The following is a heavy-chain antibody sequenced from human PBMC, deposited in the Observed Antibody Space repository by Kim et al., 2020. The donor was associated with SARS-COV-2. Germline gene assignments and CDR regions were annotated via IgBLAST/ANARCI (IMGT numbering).Heavy chain of an antibody. J-gene: IGHJ3*02. V-gene: IGHV3-30*02. D-gene: IGHD1-26*01. CDR3: AKDLDSGSYLNAFDI. Sequence: DSVKGRFTISRDNSKNTLYLQMNSLRAEDTAVYYCAKDLDSGSYLNAFDIWGQGTMVTVSS.